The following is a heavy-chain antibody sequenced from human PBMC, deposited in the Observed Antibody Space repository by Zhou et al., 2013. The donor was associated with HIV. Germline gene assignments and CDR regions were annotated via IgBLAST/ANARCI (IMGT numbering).Heavy chain of an antibody. CDR1: GGTFSSYA. Sequence: QVQLVQSGAEVKKPGSSVKVSCKASGGTFSSYAISWVRQATGQGLEWMGWMNPNSGHTGYAEKFQGRVTITRNTSISTAYMEVRSLRSEDTAVYYCARADTSGHYYATFDYWGQGTLVSVSS. CDR3: ARADTSGHYYATFDY. V-gene: IGHV1-8*03. D-gene: IGHD3-22*01. J-gene: IGHJ4*02. CDR2: MNPNSGHT.